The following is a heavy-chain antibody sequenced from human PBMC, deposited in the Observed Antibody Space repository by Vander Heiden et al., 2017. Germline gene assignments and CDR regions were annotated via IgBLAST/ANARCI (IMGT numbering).Heavy chain of an antibody. CDR1: GDRVASNSAA. Sequence: QVQLQQSGPGLVKPSQTLSLTCAISGDRVASNSAAWNWIRQSPSRGLEWLARTYYRSKWYNDYAVSVKSRITINPDTSKNQFSLQLNSVTPEDTAVYYCARARVSDSSGYYADAFDIWGQGTMVTVSS. V-gene: IGHV6-1*01. D-gene: IGHD3-22*01. J-gene: IGHJ3*02. CDR2: TYYRSKWYN. CDR3: ARARVSDSSGYYADAFDI.